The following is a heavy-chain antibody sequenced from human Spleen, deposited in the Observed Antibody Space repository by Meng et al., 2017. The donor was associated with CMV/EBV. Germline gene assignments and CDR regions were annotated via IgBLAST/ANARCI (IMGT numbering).Heavy chain of an antibody. CDR1: GYTFSSYG. V-gene: IGHV1-18*01. CDR2: ISAYNGNT. Sequence: ASVKVSCKTYGYTFSSYGLSWVRQAPGQGLEWMGWISAYNGNTNYAQKFQGRVTMTTDTSTSTAYMELRSLRSDDTAVYYCARQYSYGFPVGYYYYGMDVWGQGTTVTVSS. D-gene: IGHD5-18*01. CDR3: ARQYSYGFPVGYYYYGMDV. J-gene: IGHJ6*02.